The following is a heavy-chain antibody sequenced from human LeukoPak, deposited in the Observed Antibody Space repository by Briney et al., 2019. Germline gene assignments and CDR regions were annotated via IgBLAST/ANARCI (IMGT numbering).Heavy chain of an antibody. CDR1: GASITSHS. J-gene: IGHJ6*03. V-gene: IGHV4-4*07. CDR2: IHGNGTT. Sequence: PSETLSLTCTVSGASITSHSWNWIRQPAGKGLEWIGRIHGNGTTNYNPSLKSRVTMSLGTTKSQFSLKVPSVTAADTALYYCARDMVSTWPYFYTYYYMDVWGQGTTVAVSS. CDR3: ARDMVSTWPYFYTYYYMDV. D-gene: IGHD2/OR15-2a*01.